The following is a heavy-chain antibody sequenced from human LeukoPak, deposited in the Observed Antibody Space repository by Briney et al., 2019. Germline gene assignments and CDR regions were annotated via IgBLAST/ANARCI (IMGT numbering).Heavy chain of an antibody. CDR3: AGGYQLGLVDSWVAAIASFGAFDI. J-gene: IGHJ3*02. D-gene: IGHD2-15*01. CDR2: ASYDGSNK. CDR1: GFTVSSYA. Sequence: PGRSLRLSWAAAGFTVSSYAMHWVRLPPGKGLEWVAVASYDGSNKYYADSVKGRFTLSRDNSRKTLYLQMNSLRKEDTAIYYRAGGYQLGLVDSWVAAIASFGAFDIWGQGTQVTVAS. V-gene: IGHV3-30-3*01.